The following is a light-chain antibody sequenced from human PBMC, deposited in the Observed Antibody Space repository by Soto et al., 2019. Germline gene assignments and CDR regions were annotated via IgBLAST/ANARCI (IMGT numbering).Light chain of an antibody. J-gene: IGLJ2*01. CDR2: EVS. V-gene: IGLV2-14*01. CDR1: SIDVGGYNY. CDR3: SSYTSSSPPVV. Sequence: QSALTQPASVSGSPGQSITISCTGTSIDVGGYNYVSWYQQHPGKAPKLMIYEVSNRPSGVSNRFSVSKSGNTASLTISGRQAEHEADYYCSSYTSSSPPVVFGGVTKLTVL.